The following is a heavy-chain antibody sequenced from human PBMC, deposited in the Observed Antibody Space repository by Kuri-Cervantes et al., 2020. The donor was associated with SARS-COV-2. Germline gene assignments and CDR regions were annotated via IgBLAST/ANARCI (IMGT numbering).Heavy chain of an antibody. CDR3: VRDSSYAFDY. V-gene: IGHV3-33*01. Sequence: GESLKISCAASGFTFSSYGMHWVRQAPGKGLEWVAVIWYDGSNKYYADSVKGRFTISRDNSKNTLYLQMNSLRDEDTAVYYCVRDSSYAFDYWGQGTLVTVSS. CDR1: GFTFSSYG. D-gene: IGHD2-2*01. J-gene: IGHJ4*02. CDR2: IWYDGSNK.